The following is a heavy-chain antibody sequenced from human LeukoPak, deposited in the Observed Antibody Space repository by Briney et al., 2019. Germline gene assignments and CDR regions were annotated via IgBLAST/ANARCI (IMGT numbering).Heavy chain of an antibody. Sequence: GRSLRLSCAASGFTFDDYAMHWVRQAPGKGLEWVSGISWNSGSIGYADSVKGRFTISRDNAKNSLYLQMNSLRAEDTALYYCAKDKFYGSGSPTYFDYWGQGTLVTVSS. CDR1: GFTFDDYA. J-gene: IGHJ4*02. CDR3: AKDKFYGSGSPTYFDY. V-gene: IGHV3-9*01. CDR2: ISWNSGSI. D-gene: IGHD3-10*01.